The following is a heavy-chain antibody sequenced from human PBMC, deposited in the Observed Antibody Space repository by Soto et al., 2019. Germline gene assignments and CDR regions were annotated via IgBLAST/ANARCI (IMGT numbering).Heavy chain of an antibody. CDR1: GGTFSSYA. CDR2: IIPIFGTA. V-gene: IGHV1-69*12. J-gene: IGHJ6*02. Sequence: QVQLVQSGAEVKKPGSSVKVSCKASGGTFSSYAISWVRQAPGQGLEWMGGIIPIFGTANYAQKFQGRVTITADESPSTASMELSSLRSEDTAVYYCAGGSEDHPHYYYYGMDVWGQGTTVTVSS. CDR3: AGGSEDHPHYYYYGMDV.